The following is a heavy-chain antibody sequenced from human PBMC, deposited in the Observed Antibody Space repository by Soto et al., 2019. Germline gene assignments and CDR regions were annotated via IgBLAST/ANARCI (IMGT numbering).Heavy chain of an antibody. D-gene: IGHD6-25*01. J-gene: IGHJ4*02. CDR1: GGSFSGYY. Sequence: QVQLQQWGAGLLKPSETLSLTCAVYGGSFSGYYWSWIRQPPGEGLEWIGEINHSGSTNYNPSLKSRVTISVDTSKNQFSLKLSSVTAADTAVYYCARGSGRAIDYWGQGTLVTVSS. CDR3: ARGSGRAIDY. V-gene: IGHV4-34*01. CDR2: INHSGST.